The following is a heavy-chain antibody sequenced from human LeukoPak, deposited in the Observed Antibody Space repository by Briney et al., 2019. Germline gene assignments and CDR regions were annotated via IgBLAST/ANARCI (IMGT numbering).Heavy chain of an antibody. CDR2: IYSGGST. J-gene: IGHJ4*02. CDR1: GFTVSSNY. Sequence: VGSLRLSCAASGFTVSSNYMSWVRQAPGKGLEWVSVIYSGGSTYYADSVKGRFTISRDNSKNTLYLQMNSLRAEDTAVYYCARDYSGYVDYWGQGTLVTVSS. D-gene: IGHD1-26*01. CDR3: ARDYSGYVDY. V-gene: IGHV3-53*01.